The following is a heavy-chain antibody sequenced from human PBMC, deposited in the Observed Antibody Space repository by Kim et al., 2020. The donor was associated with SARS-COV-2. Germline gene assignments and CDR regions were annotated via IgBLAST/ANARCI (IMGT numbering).Heavy chain of an antibody. CDR1: GFTFSDSA. CDR3: TRVPGTTLAFCDAFDI. V-gene: IGHV3-73*01. J-gene: IGHJ3*02. CDR2: IRSKVNGYAT. Sequence: GGSLRLSCGASGFTFSDSAMHWVRRASGKGLEWLGRIRSKVNGYATAYSASVRGRFTISRDDSRNTAYLQMNSLKTEDTAVYYCTRVPGTTLAFCDAFDIWGQGRMVAASS. D-gene: IGHD1-1*01.